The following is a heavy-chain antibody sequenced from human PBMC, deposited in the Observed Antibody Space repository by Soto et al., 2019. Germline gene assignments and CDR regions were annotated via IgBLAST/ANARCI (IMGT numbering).Heavy chain of an antibody. CDR1: GGTFSSYT. J-gene: IGHJ3*02. Sequence: QVQLVQSGAEVKKPGSSVKVSCKASGGTFSSYTISWVRQAPGQGLEWMGRIIPILGIANYAQKFQGRVTITADKSTSTAYMELSSLRSEDTAVYYCAGGRADGNDAFDIWGQGTMVTVSS. V-gene: IGHV1-69*02. CDR2: IIPILGIA. D-gene: IGHD6-13*01. CDR3: AGGRADGNDAFDI.